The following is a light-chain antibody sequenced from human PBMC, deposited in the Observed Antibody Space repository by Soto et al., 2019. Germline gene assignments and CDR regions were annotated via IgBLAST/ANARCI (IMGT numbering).Light chain of an antibody. Sequence: QSVLTQPPSVSGAPGQRVTISCTGSSSNIGAGYDVHWYQQLPGTGPKLLIYANNNRPSGVPDRFSGTKSGNTASLTISGLQAEDEADYYCCSYAGSYTGVCGSGTKSPS. CDR1: SSNIGAGYD. J-gene: IGLJ1*01. CDR2: ANN. CDR3: CSYAGSYTGV. V-gene: IGLV1-40*01.